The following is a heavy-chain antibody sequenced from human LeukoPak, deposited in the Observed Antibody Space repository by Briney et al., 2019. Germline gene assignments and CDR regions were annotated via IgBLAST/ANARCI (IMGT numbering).Heavy chain of an antibody. D-gene: IGHD1-26*01. V-gene: IGHV1-69*05. CDR1: GGTFSSYA. J-gene: IGHJ4*02. Sequence: GASVKVSCKASGGTFSSYAISWVRQAPGQGLEWMGGIIPIFGTANYAQKFQGRVTITTDESTSTAYMELSSLRSEDTAVYYCARGYSSGSYGLVVRLWGQGTLVTVSS. CDR2: IIPIFGTA. CDR3: ARGYSSGSYGLVVRL.